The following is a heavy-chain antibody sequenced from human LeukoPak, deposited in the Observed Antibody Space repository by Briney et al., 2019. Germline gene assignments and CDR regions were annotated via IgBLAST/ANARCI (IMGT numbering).Heavy chain of an antibody. CDR2: ISAYNGNT. Sequence: ASVKVSCKASGYSFTCYYMHWVRQAPGQGLEWMGWISAYNGNTNYAQKLQGRVTMTTDTSTSTAYMELRSLRSDDTAVYYCARVQPRTHVVVVTPDNPYYYYMDVWGKGTTVTISS. CDR1: GYSFTCYY. V-gene: IGHV1-18*04. J-gene: IGHJ6*03. CDR3: ARVQPRTHVVVVTPDNPYYYYMDV. D-gene: IGHD2-21*02.